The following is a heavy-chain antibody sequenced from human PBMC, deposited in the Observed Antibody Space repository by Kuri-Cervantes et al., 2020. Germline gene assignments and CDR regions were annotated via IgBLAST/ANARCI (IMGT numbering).Heavy chain of an antibody. CDR1: GFTFSAYA. D-gene: IGHD2-21*02. V-gene: IGHV3-23*01. J-gene: IGHJ4*02. CDR3: AKAHGVVTAPTIFDY. CDR2: INDSGSFT. Sequence: GESLKISCAASGFTFSAYAMTWVRQAPGKGLEWVSDINDSGSFTYYADSVKGRFTISRDNAKNSLYLQMNSLRAEDTALYYCAKAHGVVTAPTIFDYWGQGTLVTVSS.